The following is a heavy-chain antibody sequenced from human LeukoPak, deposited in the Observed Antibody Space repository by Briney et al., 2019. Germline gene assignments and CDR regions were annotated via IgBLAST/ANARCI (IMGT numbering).Heavy chain of an antibody. CDR3: ARDQVGYGLDY. J-gene: IGHJ4*02. D-gene: IGHD5-18*01. V-gene: IGHV4-59*11. CDR2: IFDTGNT. Sequence: SETLSLTCIVSGGPINNQYWSWIRQPPGQGLEWIGYIFDTGNTNYNPSLKSRVAISLDTSTNQFSLKLSSVTAADTAVYYCARDQVGYGLDYWGQGTLVTVSS. CDR1: GGPINNQY.